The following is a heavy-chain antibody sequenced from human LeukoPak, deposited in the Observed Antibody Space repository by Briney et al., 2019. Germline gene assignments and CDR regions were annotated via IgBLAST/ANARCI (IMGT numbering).Heavy chain of an antibody. Sequence: SSETLSLTCTVSGGSISSGDYYWSWIRQPPGKGVEWIGYIYYSGSTYYNPSLKSRVTISVDTSKNQFSLKLSSVTAADTAVYYCARDSGLVGVDYWGQGTLVTVSS. V-gene: IGHV4-30-4*01. D-gene: IGHD1-26*01. J-gene: IGHJ4*02. CDR3: ARDSGLVGVDY. CDR2: IYYSGST. CDR1: GGSISSGDYY.